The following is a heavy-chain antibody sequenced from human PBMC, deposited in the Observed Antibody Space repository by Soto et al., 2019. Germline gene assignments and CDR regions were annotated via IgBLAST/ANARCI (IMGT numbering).Heavy chain of an antibody. CDR2: ISWNSGSI. Sequence: PGGSLRLSCAASGFTFDDYAMHWVRQAPGKGLEWVSGISWNSGSIGYADSVKGRFTISRDNAKNSLYLQMNSLRAEDTALYYCAKDMYSGASYDYVWGSYRFGSGPFDYWGQGTQVTVSS. V-gene: IGHV3-9*01. D-gene: IGHD3-16*02. J-gene: IGHJ4*02. CDR1: GFTFDDYA. CDR3: AKDMYSGASYDYVWGSYRFGSGPFDY.